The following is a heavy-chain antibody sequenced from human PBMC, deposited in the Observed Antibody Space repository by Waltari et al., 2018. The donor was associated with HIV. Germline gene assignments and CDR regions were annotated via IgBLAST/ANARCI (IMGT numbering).Heavy chain of an antibody. D-gene: IGHD6-6*01. CDR3: ARGASIGGWVLNDY. V-gene: IGHV4-39*07. CDR2: IYYSGSH. J-gene: IGHJ4*02. CDR1: GGSISSSGYY. Sequence: QLQLQESGPGLVKPSETLSLTCTVSGGSISSSGYYWGWIRQPPGKGLEWIGTIYYSGSHYYNPSLNSRVTRSADTSKNQFSLKLSSVTAADTAVYYCARGASIGGWVLNDYWGQGTLVTVSS.